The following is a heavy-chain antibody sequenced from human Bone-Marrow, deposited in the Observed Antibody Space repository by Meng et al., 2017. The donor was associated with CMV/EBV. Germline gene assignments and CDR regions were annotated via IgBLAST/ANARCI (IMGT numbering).Heavy chain of an antibody. Sequence: GGSLRLSCAASGFTFSSYWMSWVRQAPGKGLEWVGRIKSKIDGGTTDYAAPVKGRFTISRDDSENTLYLQMSSLKTEDTGVYYCVKGRNDMGYWGQGTPVTVSS. V-gene: IGHV3-15*01. CDR1: GFTFSSYW. CDR2: IKSKIDGGTT. D-gene: IGHD3-9*01. CDR3: VKGRNDMGY. J-gene: IGHJ4*02.